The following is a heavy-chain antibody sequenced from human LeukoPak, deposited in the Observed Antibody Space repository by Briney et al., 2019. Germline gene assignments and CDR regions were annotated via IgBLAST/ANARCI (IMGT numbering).Heavy chain of an antibody. D-gene: IGHD3-22*01. CDR2: ISISTSTI. V-gene: IGHV3-48*01. CDR3: ARGGEYYYDSSGYYYFDY. J-gene: IGHJ4*02. Sequence: GGSLRLSCAASGFTFSSYSMNWVRQAPGKGLAWVSYISISTSTIYYADSVKGRFTISRDNAKNSLYLQMNSLRAEGTAVYYCARGGEYYYDSSGYYYFDYWGQGTLVTVSS. CDR1: GFTFSSYS.